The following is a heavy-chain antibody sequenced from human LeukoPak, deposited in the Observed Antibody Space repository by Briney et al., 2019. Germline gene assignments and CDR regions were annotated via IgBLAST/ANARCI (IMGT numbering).Heavy chain of an antibody. Sequence: ASVKVSCKASGYTFTGYYMHWVQQAPGQGLEWMGWINPNSGGTNYAQKFQGRVTMTRDTSISTAYMELSRLRSDDTAVYYCAREPPMDSSSWYLHTPSRYYFDYWGQGTLVTVSS. V-gene: IGHV1-2*02. CDR2: INPNSGGT. J-gene: IGHJ4*02. CDR1: GYTFTGYY. CDR3: AREPPMDSSSWYLHTPSRYYFDY. D-gene: IGHD6-13*01.